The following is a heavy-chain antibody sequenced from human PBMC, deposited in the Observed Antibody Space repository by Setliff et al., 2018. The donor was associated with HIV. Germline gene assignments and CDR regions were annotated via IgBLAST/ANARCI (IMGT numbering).Heavy chain of an antibody. J-gene: IGHJ4*02. CDR3: ANFRGSSGWGFDY. Sequence: SVKVSCKASGGTFSSYAISWVRQAPGQGLEWMGGIIPIFGTANYAQKFQGRVTITADESTSTAYMELSSLRPEDTAVYYCANFRGSSGWGFDYWGQGTLVTVSS. CDR2: IIPIFGTA. D-gene: IGHD6-19*01. CDR1: GGTFSSYA. V-gene: IGHV1-69*13.